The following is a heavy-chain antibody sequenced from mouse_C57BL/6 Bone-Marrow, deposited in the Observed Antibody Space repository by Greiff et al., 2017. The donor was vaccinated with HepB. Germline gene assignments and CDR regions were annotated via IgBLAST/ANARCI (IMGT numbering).Heavy chain of an antibody. V-gene: IGHV7-1*01. CDR1: GFTFSDFY. CDR3: ARAPAAWYFAV. CDR2: SRNKANDYTT. Sequence: EVKLMESGGGLVQSGRSLRLSCATSGFTFSDFYMEWVRQAPGKGLEWIAASRNKANDYTTEYSASVKGRFIVSRDTSQSILYLQMNALRAEDTAIYYCARAPAAWYFAVWGTGTTVTVSS. J-gene: IGHJ1*03.